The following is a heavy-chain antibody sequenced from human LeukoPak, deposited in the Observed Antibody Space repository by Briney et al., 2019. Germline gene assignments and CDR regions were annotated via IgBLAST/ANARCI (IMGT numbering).Heavy chain of an antibody. CDR1: GFTFDDYA. J-gene: IGHJ5*01. Sequence: GRSLRLSCAASGFTFDDYAMHWVRQAPGKGLEWVSGISWNSGSIAYADSVKGRFTISRDSAKNSLYLQMNSLRAEDTALYYCANAVAGSVWSNWFDSWGQGTLVTVSS. D-gene: IGHD6-19*01. V-gene: IGHV3-9*01. CDR3: ANAVAGSVWSNWFDS. CDR2: ISWNSGSI.